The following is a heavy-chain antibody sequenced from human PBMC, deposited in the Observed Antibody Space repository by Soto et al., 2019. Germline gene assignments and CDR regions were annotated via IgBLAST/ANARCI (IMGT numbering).Heavy chain of an antibody. CDR3: ASAIGYSYGYDYYGMDV. Sequence: SVKVSCKASGGTFSSYAISWVRQAPGQGLEWMGGIIPIFGTANYAQKFQGRVTITADESTSTAYMELSSLRSEDTAVYYRASAIGYSYGYDYYGMDVWGQGTTVTVSS. CDR2: IIPIFGTA. CDR1: GGTFSSYA. J-gene: IGHJ6*02. V-gene: IGHV1-69*13. D-gene: IGHD5-18*01.